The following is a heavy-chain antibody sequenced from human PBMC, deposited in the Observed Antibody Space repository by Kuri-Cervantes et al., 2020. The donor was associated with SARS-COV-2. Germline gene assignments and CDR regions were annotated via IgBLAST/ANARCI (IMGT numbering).Heavy chain of an antibody. J-gene: IGHJ4*02. CDR2: INSDGSST. Sequence: GSLKISCAASGFTISRYWMHWVRPAPGKGLVWVSRINSDGSSTSYADSVKGRFTISRDNAKNPLYLQMNSLRAEDTAVYYCARVEYYDSSGYYAWGQGTLVTVSS. CDR3: ARVEYYDSSGYYA. D-gene: IGHD3-22*01. CDR1: GFTISRYW. V-gene: IGHV3-74*01.